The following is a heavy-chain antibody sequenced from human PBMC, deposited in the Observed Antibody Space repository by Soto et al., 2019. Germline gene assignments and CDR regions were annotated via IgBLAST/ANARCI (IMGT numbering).Heavy chain of an antibody. CDR3: ARGPSSLTSFAF. Sequence: GESLRLSCAASGFTFSSYAMKWVRQAPGKGLEWVAVISFDGSNKYYADSVKGRFTISRDNSKNTLYLQMNSLRAEDTAVYFCARGPSSLTSFAFCGQGSLVTVSA. CDR2: ISFDGSNK. CDR1: GFTFSSYA. J-gene: IGHJ4*02. V-gene: IGHV3-30-3*01. D-gene: IGHD2-2*01.